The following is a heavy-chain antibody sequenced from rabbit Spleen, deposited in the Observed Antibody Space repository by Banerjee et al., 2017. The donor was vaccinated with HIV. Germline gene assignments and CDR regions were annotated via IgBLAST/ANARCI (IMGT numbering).Heavy chain of an antibody. Sequence: QEQLEESGGGLVQPGGSLKLSCKASGFDFSSYGVSWVRQAPGKGLEWIGYIDPVFGITYYANWVNGRFSISRENAQNTVFLQMTSLTAADTATYFCARDGAGGSYFALWGPGTLVTVS. D-gene: IGHD8-1*01. J-gene: IGHJ4*01. V-gene: IGHV1S47*01. CDR2: IDPVFGIT. CDR3: ARDGAGGSYFAL. CDR1: GFDFSSYG.